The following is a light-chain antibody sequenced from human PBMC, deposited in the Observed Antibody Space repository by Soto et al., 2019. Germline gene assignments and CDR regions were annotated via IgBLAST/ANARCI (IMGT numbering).Light chain of an antibody. J-gene: IGKJ1*01. CDR3: QQYNNWPRT. CDR1: QSVSSI. CDR2: GAS. V-gene: IGKV3-15*01. Sequence: EIVMTQSPATLSVSPGERATHSCRASQSVSSILAWYQQKPGQAPRLLIYGASTRATGIPARFSGSGSGTEFTLTISSLQSEDFAVYYCQQYNNWPRTFGQGTKVDIK.